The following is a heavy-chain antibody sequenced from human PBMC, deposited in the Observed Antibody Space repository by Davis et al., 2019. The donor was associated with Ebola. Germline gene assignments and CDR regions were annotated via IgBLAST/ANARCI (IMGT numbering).Heavy chain of an antibody. Sequence: GESLKISCAASGFTFSNAWMNWVRQAPGKGLEWVGRIKSKTDGGTTDYAAPVKGRFTISRDDSKNTLYLQMNSLKTEDTAVYYCTTGVVVPAAMPLYYYYGMDVWGQGTTVTVSS. D-gene: IGHD2-2*01. CDR2: IKSKTDGGTT. J-gene: IGHJ6*02. V-gene: IGHV3-15*07. CDR1: GFTFSNAW. CDR3: TTGVVVPAAMPLYYYYGMDV.